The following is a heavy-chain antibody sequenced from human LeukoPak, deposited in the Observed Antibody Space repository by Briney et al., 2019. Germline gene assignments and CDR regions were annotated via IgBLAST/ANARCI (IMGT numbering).Heavy chain of an antibody. CDR1: GFTFSNYS. CDR2: ISSSSRYI. V-gene: IGHV3-21*04. D-gene: IGHD6-19*01. J-gene: IGHJ4*02. Sequence: GGSLRLSCTASGFTFSNYSMNWVRQAPGKGLEWVSSISSSSRYIYYADSVKGRFTISRDNAKNSLYLQMNSLRAEDTALYYCARSVAGRGWGGNFDYWGQGTLVTVSS. CDR3: ARSVAGRGWGGNFDY.